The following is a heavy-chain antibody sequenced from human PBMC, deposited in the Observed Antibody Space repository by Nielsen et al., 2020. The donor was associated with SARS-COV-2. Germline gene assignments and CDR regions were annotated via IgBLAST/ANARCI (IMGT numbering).Heavy chain of an antibody. D-gene: IGHD6-6*01. CDR1: GYTFTSYG. V-gene: IGHV1-18*01. CDR3: ARDPAYNSSVNFDY. CDR2: ISAYNGNT. J-gene: IGHJ4*02. Sequence: ASVKVSCKASGYTFTSYGISWVRQAPGQGLEWMGWISAYNGNTNYAQKLQGRVTMTRDTSISTAYMELSSLRSEDTAVYYCARDPAYNSSVNFDYWGQGTLVTVSS.